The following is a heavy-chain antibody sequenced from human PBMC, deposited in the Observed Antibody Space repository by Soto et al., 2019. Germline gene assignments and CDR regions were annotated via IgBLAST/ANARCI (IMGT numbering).Heavy chain of an antibody. Sequence: EVQLVDAGGGLVKPGGSLRLSCAASGFTFSTYIMNWVRQAPGKGLEWVSSITSRSYIYYADSVKGRFTFSRDNAKNSLYLQMNSLRAEDTAMYYCARSGQYEVLSPLDYWGQGTLVTVSS. CDR2: ITSRSYI. V-gene: IGHV3-21*01. CDR1: GFTFSTYI. CDR3: ARSGQYEVLSPLDY. D-gene: IGHD2-2*01. J-gene: IGHJ4*02.